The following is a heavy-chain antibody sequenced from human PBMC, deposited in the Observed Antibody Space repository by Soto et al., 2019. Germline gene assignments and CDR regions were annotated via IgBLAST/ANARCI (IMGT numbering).Heavy chain of an antibody. J-gene: IGHJ4*02. CDR2: ISYDGSNK. CDR1: GFTFSSYA. Sequence: GGSLRLSCAASGFTFSSYAMHWVRQAPGKGLEWVAVISYDGSNKYYADSVKGRFTISRDNSKNTLYLQMNSLRAEDTAVYYCARAWYYDSSGYTQDYWGQGTLVTVSS. CDR3: ARAWYYDSSGYTQDY. V-gene: IGHV3-30-3*01. D-gene: IGHD3-22*01.